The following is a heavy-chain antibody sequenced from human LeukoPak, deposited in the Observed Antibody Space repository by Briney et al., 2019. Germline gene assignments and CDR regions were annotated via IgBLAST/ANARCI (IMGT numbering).Heavy chain of an antibody. CDR1: GIIFRSYA. Sequence: GGSLRLSCAASGIIFRSYAMSWVRQARGKGLEWVSAINGDGSSTYYADSVKGRFTISRDNSNNTLFLQMNSLRVEDTAVYYCAKWGAQSGSYRVVDSWGRGTLVTVSS. V-gene: IGHV3-23*01. D-gene: IGHD3-10*01. CDR2: INGDGSST. J-gene: IGHJ4*02. CDR3: AKWGAQSGSYRVVDS.